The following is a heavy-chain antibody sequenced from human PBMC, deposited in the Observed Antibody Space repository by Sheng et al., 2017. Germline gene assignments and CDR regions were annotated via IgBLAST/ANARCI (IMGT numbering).Heavy chain of an antibody. J-gene: IGHJ5*02. CDR1: GGSISSSSYY. Sequence: QLQLQESGPGLVKPSETLSLTCTVSGGSISSSSYYWGWIRQPPGKGLEWIGSIYYSGSHLLQPALKSRVTISVDTSKNQFSLKLSSVTAADTAVYYCARHPAMAAAGTWWFDPWGQGTLVTV. CDR2: IYYSGSH. D-gene: IGHD6-13*01. CDR3: ARHPAMAAAGTWWFDP. V-gene: IGHV4-39*01.